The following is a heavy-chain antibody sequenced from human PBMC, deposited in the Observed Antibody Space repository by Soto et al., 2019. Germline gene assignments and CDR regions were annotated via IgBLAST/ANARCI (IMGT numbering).Heavy chain of an antibody. CDR1: GFTFSHYW. J-gene: IGHJ4*02. V-gene: IGHV3-7*01. Sequence: EVQLVDSGGDLVQPGGSLRLSCAASGFTFSHYWMTWVRQAPGKGLEWVANINQDGSVKNYLDSMKGRLTISRDNAQDSLYLPMDSLRAEDTAVYYCGRDTGYGALDYSGQGTLVNVSA. CDR2: INQDGSVK. CDR3: GRDTGYGALDY. D-gene: IGHD4-17*01.